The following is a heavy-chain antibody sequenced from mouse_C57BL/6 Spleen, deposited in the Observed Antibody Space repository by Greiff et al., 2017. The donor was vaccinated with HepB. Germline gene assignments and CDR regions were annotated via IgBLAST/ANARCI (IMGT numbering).Heavy chain of an antibody. J-gene: IGHJ2*01. CDR1: GYSITSGYY. V-gene: IGHV3-6*01. CDR2: ISYDGSN. CDR3: ARVGGNYKYYFDY. D-gene: IGHD2-1*01. Sequence: EVKLMESGPGLVKPSQSLSLTCSVTGYSITSGYYWNWIRQFPGNKLEWMGYISYDGSNNYNPSLKNRISITRDTSKNQFFLKLNSVTTEDTATYYCARVGGNYKYYFDYWGQGTTLTVSS.